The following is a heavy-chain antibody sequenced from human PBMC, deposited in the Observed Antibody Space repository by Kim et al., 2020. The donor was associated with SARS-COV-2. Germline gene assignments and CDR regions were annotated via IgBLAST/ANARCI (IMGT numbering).Heavy chain of an antibody. CDR3: ARSTPGYFDWLLTPSLDY. J-gene: IGHJ4*02. CDR2: ISSSSSYI. D-gene: IGHD3-9*01. CDR1: GFTFSSYS. Sequence: GALRLSCAASGFTFSSYSMNWVRQAPGKGLEWVSSISSSSSYIYYADSVKGRFTISRDNAKNSLYLQMNSLRAEDTAVYYCARSTPGYFDWLLTPSLDYWGQGTLVTVSS. V-gene: IGHV3-21*04.